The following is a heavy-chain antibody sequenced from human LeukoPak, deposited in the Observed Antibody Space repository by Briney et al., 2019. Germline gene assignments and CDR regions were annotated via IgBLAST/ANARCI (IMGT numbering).Heavy chain of an antibody. J-gene: IGHJ4*02. CDR3: AKDFYWAFDY. CDR2: IRYDESDK. Sequence: GGSLRLSCATPGFTFSHYGMHWVRQPPGRGLDWVAHIRYDESDKYYADSVKGRFTISRDISKNTVYLQMNSLRVEDTAVYYCAKDFYWAFDYWGQGTLVTVSS. D-gene: IGHD2-8*02. CDR1: GFTFSHYG. V-gene: IGHV3-30*02.